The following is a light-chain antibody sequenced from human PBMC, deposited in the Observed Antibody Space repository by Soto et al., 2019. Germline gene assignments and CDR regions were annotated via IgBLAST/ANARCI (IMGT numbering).Light chain of an antibody. J-gene: IGKJ4*01. CDR3: QQYHSLPLS. Sequence: DIPMTQSPSSLSASVGDRVTITCQASQGMSNFLNWYQQRPGKAPKLLIYDASNLETGVPSRFSGSESGTDFTFTISSLQAEDIATYYCQQYHSLPLSFGGGTKVEIK. V-gene: IGKV1-33*01. CDR2: DAS. CDR1: QGMSNF.